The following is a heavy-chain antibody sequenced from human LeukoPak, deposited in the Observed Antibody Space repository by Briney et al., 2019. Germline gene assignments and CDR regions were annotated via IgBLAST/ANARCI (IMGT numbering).Heavy chain of an antibody. CDR3: AKNGLGAVVKTD. V-gene: IGHV7-4-1*02. CDR2: INTNTGNT. Sequence: ASVKVSCKASGFTFTSYAMNWVRQAPGQGLEWMGWINTNTGNTTYAQGFTGRFVFSLDNSNNTAYLQISSLKAEDSAVYYCAKNGLGAVVKTDWGQGTLVTVSS. J-gene: IGHJ4*02. D-gene: IGHD3-22*01. CDR1: GFTFTSYA.